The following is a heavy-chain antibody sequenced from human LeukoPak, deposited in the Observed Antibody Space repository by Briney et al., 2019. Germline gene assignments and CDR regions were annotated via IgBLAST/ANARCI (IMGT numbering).Heavy chain of an antibody. J-gene: IGHJ6*02. CDR3: ARLKGIAAADLPYYYYGMDV. V-gene: IGHV4-59*01. D-gene: IGHD6-13*01. CDR2: TYYSGST. Sequence: SETLSLTCTVSGGSISSYYWSWIRQPPGKGLEWIGYTYYSGSTNYNPSLKSRVTISVDTSKNQFSLKLSSVTAADTAVYYCARLKGIAAADLPYYYYGMDVWGQGTTVTVSS. CDR1: GGSISSYY.